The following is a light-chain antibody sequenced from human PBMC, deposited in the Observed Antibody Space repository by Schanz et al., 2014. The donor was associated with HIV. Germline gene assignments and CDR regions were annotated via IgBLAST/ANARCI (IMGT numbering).Light chain of an antibody. J-gene: IGKJ1*01. CDR1: QSVSSN. Sequence: DIVLTQSPGTLSLSPGERATLSCRASQSVSSNLAWYQQKPGQAPRLLIYGASTRATGIPARFSGSGSGTEFTLTISRLEAEDFAVYSCQQYGSPPWTFGQGTKVEIK. CDR2: GAS. CDR3: QQYGSPPWT. V-gene: IGKV3-20*01.